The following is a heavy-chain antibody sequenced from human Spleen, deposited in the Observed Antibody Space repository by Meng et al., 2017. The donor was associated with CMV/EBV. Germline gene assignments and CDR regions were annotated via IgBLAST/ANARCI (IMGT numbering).Heavy chain of an antibody. D-gene: IGHD4-17*01. V-gene: IGHV1-18*01. J-gene: IGHJ4*02. Sequence: ASVKVSCKASGYTFTNYAITWVRQAPGQGLAWVGWITPNNGNTDYAQQLQGRVTMTTDTSTSTAYMELRSLRSDDTAVYYCARGQARDYGVNDFWGQGTLVTVPQ. CDR2: ITPNNGNT. CDR1: GYTFTNYA. CDR3: ARGQARDYGVNDF.